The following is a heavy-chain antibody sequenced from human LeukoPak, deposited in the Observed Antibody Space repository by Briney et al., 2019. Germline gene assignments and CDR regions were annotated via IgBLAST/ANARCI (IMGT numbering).Heavy chain of an antibody. J-gene: IGHJ4*02. CDR3: ARGSGVVINY. Sequence: ASVKVSCKASGYTFTSYDITWVRQATGQGLELMGWMNPNSGNTGYAQKFRRRVTMTRNTSISTAYKELSSLRSEDTAVYYCARGSGVVINYWGQGTRVTVSS. CDR2: MNPNSGNT. V-gene: IGHV1-8*01. D-gene: IGHD3-3*01. CDR1: GYTFTSYD.